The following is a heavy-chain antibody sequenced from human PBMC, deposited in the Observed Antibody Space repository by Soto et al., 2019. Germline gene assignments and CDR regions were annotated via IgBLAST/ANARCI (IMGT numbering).Heavy chain of an antibody. D-gene: IGHD3-10*01. Sequence: PGGSLRLSCAASGFTFSSYAMSWVRQAPGKGLEWVSAISGSGGSTYYADSVKGRFTISRDNSKNTLYLQMNSLRAEDTAVYYCAKDLPALAPVPFGELFRFDFDYWCQGTLVTVSS. V-gene: IGHV3-23*01. CDR2: ISGSGGST. CDR1: GFTFSSYA. J-gene: IGHJ4*02. CDR3: AKDLPALAPVPFGELFRFDFDY.